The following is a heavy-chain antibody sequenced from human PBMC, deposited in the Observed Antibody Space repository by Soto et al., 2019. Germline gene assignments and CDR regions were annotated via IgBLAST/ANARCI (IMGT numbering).Heavy chain of an antibody. Sequence: QVQLVQSGAEVKKPGASVKVSCKASGYTFTSYDINWVRQATGQGLEWMGWMNPNSGNTGYAQKFQGRVTMSRNTSISRAYMLLSCLRSEDTAVYYSARGRFSCHDSDYWGQGTLVTVSS. J-gene: IGHJ4*02. CDR1: GYTFTSYD. CDR3: ARGRFSCHDSDY. V-gene: IGHV1-8*01. D-gene: IGHD3-3*01. CDR2: MNPNSGNT.